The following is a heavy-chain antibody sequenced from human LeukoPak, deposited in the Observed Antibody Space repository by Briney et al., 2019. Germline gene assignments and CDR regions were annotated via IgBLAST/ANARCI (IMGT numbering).Heavy chain of an antibody. Sequence: GGSLRLSCAASGFTFSSYGMSWVRQAPGKGLEWVSAIGGRDGNTYYADSVKGRFTISKDNSKNTVYLQMSSLRVDDTAVYYCAKAASSSWPSYYYGMDVWGQGTTVTVSS. V-gene: IGHV3-23*01. CDR1: GFTFSSYG. D-gene: IGHD6-13*01. J-gene: IGHJ6*02. CDR3: AKAASSSWPSYYYGMDV. CDR2: IGGRDGNT.